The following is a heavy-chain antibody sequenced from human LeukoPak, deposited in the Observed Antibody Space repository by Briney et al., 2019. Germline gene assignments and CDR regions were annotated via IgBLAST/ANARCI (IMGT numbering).Heavy chain of an antibody. Sequence: GGSLRLSCAASGFTFSSYGMHWVRQAPGKGLEWVAVISYDGSNKYYADSVKGRFTISRDNSKNTLYLQMNSLRAEDTAVYYCAKDWVRGALQGGYFDYWGQGTLVTVSS. V-gene: IGHV3-30*18. J-gene: IGHJ4*02. CDR3: AKDWVRGALQGGYFDY. D-gene: IGHD3-10*01. CDR1: GFTFSSYG. CDR2: ISYDGSNK.